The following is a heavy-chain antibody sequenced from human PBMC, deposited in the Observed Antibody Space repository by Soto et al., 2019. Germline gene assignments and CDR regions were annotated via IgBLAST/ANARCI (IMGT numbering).Heavy chain of an antibody. CDR1: GFTFSNAW. CDR3: TKSDYVWGSSRYGLDY. V-gene: IGHV3-15*01. Sequence: GGSLRLSCAASGFTFSNAWVSWGRQAPGKGLEWVGRIKSITDGGTTDYAAPVRGRFTISRDDSKNTLYLQMNSLKTEDTAVYYCTKSDYVWGSSRYGLDYWGQGTLVTVSS. D-gene: IGHD3-16*02. J-gene: IGHJ4*02. CDR2: IKSITDGGTT.